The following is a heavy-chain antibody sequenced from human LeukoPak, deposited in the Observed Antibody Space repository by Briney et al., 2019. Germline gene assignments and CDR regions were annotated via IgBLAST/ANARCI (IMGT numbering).Heavy chain of an antibody. CDR3: ARGEGYNYGYIDY. D-gene: IGHD5-18*01. CDR1: GFTVSSNY. Sequence: GGSLRLSCAASGFTVSSNYMSWVRQAPGKGLEWVSVIYSGDITYYADSVKGRFTISRDNSKNMLYLQMNSLRAEDTAVYYCARGEGYNYGYIDYWGQGTLVTVSS. V-gene: IGHV3-53*01. J-gene: IGHJ4*02. CDR2: IYSGDIT.